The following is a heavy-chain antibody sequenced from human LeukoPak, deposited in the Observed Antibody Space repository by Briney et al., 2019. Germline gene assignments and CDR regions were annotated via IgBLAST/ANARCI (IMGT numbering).Heavy chain of an antibody. CDR3: ASFRWAVGFEY. Sequence: SETLSLTCAVYGGSFSGYYWSYIRQPPGKGLEWIGEISHSGGTNYNPSLKSRLTISVDTSKNQSSLKLNSVTAADTAVYYCASFRWAVGFEYWDQGTLVTVSS. CDR1: GGSFSGYY. D-gene: IGHD2-15*01. V-gene: IGHV4-34*01. J-gene: IGHJ4*02. CDR2: ISHSGGT.